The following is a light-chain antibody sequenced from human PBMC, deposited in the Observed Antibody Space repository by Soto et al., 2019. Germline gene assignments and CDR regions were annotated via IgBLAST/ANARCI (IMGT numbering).Light chain of an antibody. Sequence: EIVMTQSPATLSVSPGERATLSCRASQSVSRNLAWYQQKPGQAPRLLIYGASTRATGVPATFSGSASGTEFTLTISRLEPEDFAVYYCQQYGSSGTFGQGTKVDIK. CDR1: QSVSRN. CDR2: GAS. J-gene: IGKJ1*01. V-gene: IGKV3-15*01. CDR3: QQYGSSGT.